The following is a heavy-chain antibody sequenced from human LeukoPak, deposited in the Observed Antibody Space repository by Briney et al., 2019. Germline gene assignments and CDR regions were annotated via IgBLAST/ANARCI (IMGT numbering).Heavy chain of an antibody. J-gene: IGHJ5*02. Sequence: ASVKVSCKASGYTFTTYSLAWVRQAPGQSLEWMGWISVNNGGTNYAQSFQDRVTLTRDTSTNTAYLELRSLRSDDTAVYYCARDIAAAGGGWFDPWGQGTLVTVSS. CDR3: ARDIAAAGGGWFDP. CDR1: GYTFTTYS. V-gene: IGHV1-18*01. D-gene: IGHD6-13*01. CDR2: ISVNNGGT.